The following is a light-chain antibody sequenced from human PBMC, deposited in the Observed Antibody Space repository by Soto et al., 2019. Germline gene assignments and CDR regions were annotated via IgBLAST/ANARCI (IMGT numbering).Light chain of an antibody. CDR3: QQRSNWPPIT. CDR2: DAS. J-gene: IGKJ5*01. V-gene: IGKV3-11*01. Sequence: IVLTQSPVSLSLGPWERATLSWRASQSVRSYLAWYQQKPGQAPRLLIYDASNRATGIPARFSGGGSGTDFTLTIDNLEPEDFAIYYCQQRSNWPPITFGQGTRLEIK. CDR1: QSVRSY.